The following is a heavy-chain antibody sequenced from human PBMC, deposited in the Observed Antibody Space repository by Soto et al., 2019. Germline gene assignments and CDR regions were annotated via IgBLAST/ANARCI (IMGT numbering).Heavy chain of an antibody. CDR1: GFTFSSYG. J-gene: IGHJ4*02. CDR3: ARDRLYCSGGSCYPGQPITY. V-gene: IGHV3-33*01. Sequence: GGSLRLSCAASGFTFSSYGMHWVRQAPGKGLEWVAVIWYDGSNKYYADSVKGRFTISRDNSKNTLYLQMNSLRAEDTAVYYCARDRLYCSGGSCYPGQPITYWGQGTLVYVSS. CDR2: IWYDGSNK. D-gene: IGHD2-15*01.